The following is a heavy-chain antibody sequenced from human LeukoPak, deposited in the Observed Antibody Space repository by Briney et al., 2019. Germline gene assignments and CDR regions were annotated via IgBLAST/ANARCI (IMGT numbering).Heavy chain of an antibody. CDR3: ARDLLGTLVGTRYNAFDM. CDR1: GFTFDDYG. J-gene: IGHJ3*02. CDR2: IYWNGGST. Sequence: GGSLRLSCAASGFTFDDYGMSWARQAPGKGLEWVSGIYWNGGSTGYADSVKGRFTISRDNAKNSLYLQINSLRAEDTAVYYCARDLLGTLVGTRYNAFDMWGQGTVVTVSS. V-gene: IGHV3-20*04. D-gene: IGHD1-1*01.